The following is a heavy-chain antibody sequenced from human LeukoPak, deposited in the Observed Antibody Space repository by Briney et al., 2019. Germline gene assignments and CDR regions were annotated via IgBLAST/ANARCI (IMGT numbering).Heavy chain of an antibody. CDR3: ARHFWADYGDYPGWFDP. J-gene: IGHJ5*02. CDR2: ISYGGST. CDR1: GGSISSSNYY. D-gene: IGHD4-17*01. V-gene: IGHV4-39*01. Sequence: SETLSLTCTVSGGSISSSNYYWGWIRQPPGKGLEWIGSISYGGSTYYNPSLKSRVTLSVDTSKNQFSLKLSSVTAADTAVYYCARHFWADYGDYPGWFDPWGQGTLVTVSS.